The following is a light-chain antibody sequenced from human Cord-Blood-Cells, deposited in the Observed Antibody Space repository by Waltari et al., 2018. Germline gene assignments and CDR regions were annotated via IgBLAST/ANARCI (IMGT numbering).Light chain of an antibody. Sequence: EIVMTQSPATLSVSPGERATLSCRASQSVSSNYAWHQQKPAQAPRLPIYGASTRATGIPARFSCSGSGTEFTLTISSLQSEDFAVYYCQQYNNWPPVYTFGQGTKLEIK. J-gene: IGKJ2*01. V-gene: IGKV3-15*01. CDR1: QSVSSN. CDR2: GAS. CDR3: QQYNNWPPVYT.